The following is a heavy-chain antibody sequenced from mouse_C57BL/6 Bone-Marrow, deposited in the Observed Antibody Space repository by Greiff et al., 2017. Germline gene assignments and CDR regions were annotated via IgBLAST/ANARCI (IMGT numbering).Heavy chain of an antibody. CDR2: IGGGGST. CDR1: GFSLTSYG. Sequence: VQRVESGPGLVAPSQSLSITCTVSGFSLTSYGVDWVRQPPGKGLEWLGVIGGGGSTNYNSALMSKLSICKDNSKSQVYLKMNSLQTDDTAMYYCAKHEGYSNYLAWFAYWGQGTLVTVSA. J-gene: IGHJ3*01. CDR3: AKHEGYSNYLAWFAY. D-gene: IGHD2-5*01. V-gene: IGHV2-9*01.